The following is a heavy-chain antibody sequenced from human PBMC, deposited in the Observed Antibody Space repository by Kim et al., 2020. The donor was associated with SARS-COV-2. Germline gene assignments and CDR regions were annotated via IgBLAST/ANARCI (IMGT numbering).Heavy chain of an antibody. V-gene: IGHV1-3*01. CDR1: GYTFTSYA. J-gene: IGHJ3*02. CDR2: INAGNGNT. Sequence: ASVKVSCKASGYTFTSYAMHWVRQAPGQRLEWMGWINAGNGNTKYSQKFQGRVTITRDTSASTAYMELSSLRSEDTAVYYCAFTFGVVSNWSDAFDIWGQGTMVTVSS. CDR3: AFTFGVVSNWSDAFDI. D-gene: IGHD3-3*01.